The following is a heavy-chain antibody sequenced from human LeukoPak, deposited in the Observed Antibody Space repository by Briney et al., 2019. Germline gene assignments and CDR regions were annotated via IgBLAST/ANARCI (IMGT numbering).Heavy chain of an antibody. CDR3: ARLITGTTTAFDI. CDR2: VYNNRNT. CDR1: SGSISSYY. J-gene: IGHJ3*02. Sequence: SETLSLTCTVSSGSISSYYWSWIRQPAGKGLEWIGRVYNNRNTNYNPSLNSRVTMSADTSKNQFSLKLSSVTAADTAVYYCARLITGTTTAFDIWGQGTMVTVSS. V-gene: IGHV4-4*07. D-gene: IGHD1-7*01.